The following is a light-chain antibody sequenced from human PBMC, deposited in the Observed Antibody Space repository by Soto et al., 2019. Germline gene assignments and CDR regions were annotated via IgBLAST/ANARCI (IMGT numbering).Light chain of an antibody. CDR2: AAS. CDR1: QSISSY. CDR3: QQSYSTPV. Sequence: DIQMTQSPSSLSASVGDRVTITCRASQSISSYLNWYQQKPGKAPKLLIYAASSLQSGVPSRFSGSGSWTDFNLTISSLQPEDFATYSCQQSYSTPVFGQVTKLEIK. V-gene: IGKV1-39*01. J-gene: IGKJ2*01.